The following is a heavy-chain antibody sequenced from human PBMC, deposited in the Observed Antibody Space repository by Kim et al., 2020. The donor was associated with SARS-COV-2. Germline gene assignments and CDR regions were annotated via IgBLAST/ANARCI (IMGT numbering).Heavy chain of an antibody. CDR2: INRGSTNI. Sequence: GGSLRLSCAASGFTFSSYPMKWVRQAPGKGLEWLAYINRGSTNIFYADSVKGRFTISRDNAKDSLSLQIINLRDEDTAVYYCAKDFCDSWGQG. V-gene: IGHV3-48*02. J-gene: IGHJ4*02. CDR3: AKDFCDS. CDR1: GFTFSSYP. D-gene: IGHD3-3*01.